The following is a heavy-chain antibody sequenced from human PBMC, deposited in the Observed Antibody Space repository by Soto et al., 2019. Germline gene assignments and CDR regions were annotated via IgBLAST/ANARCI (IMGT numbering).Heavy chain of an antibody. Sequence: GGSLRLSCAASGFTFSSYSMNWVRQAPGKGLEWVSSISSSSSYIYYADSVKGRFTISRDNAKNSLYLQMNSLRAEDTAVYYCARARDGYYYGMYVWGQGTTVTVSS. CDR2: ISSSSSYI. CDR3: ARARDGYYYGMYV. V-gene: IGHV3-21*01. J-gene: IGHJ6*02. D-gene: IGHD2-21*01. CDR1: GFTFSSYS.